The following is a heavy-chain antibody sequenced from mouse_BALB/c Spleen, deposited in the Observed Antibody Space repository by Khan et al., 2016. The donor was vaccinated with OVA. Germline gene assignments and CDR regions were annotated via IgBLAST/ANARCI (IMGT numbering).Heavy chain of an antibody. CDR1: GYSITSAYS. CDR2: IHYSGTT. J-gene: IGHJ3*01. V-gene: IGHV3-1*02. Sequence: EVQLQESGPDLVKPSQSLSLTCTVTGYSITSAYSWHWIRQFPGNKLEWMGYIHYSGTTSYNPSLKSRISITRDTSKNQFFLQLKSVTTEDTATYYCAGGFPTYWGQGTLVTVSA. D-gene: IGHD1-1*02. CDR3: AGGFPTY.